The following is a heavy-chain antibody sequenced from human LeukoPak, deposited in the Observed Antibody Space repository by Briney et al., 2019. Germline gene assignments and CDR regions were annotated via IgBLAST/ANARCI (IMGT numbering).Heavy chain of an antibody. CDR3: VSEHRPGIAVAGTRGRWFDP. J-gene: IGHJ5*02. CDR1: GGSLSGYY. D-gene: IGHD6-19*01. CDR2: INHSGST. Sequence: TSETLSLTCAVYGGSLSGYYWSWIRQPPGNGLEWIGEINHSGSTNYNPSLKSRVTISVDTSKNQFSLKLSSVTAADTAVYYCVSEHRPGIAVAGTRGRWFDPWGQGTLVTVSS. V-gene: IGHV4-34*01.